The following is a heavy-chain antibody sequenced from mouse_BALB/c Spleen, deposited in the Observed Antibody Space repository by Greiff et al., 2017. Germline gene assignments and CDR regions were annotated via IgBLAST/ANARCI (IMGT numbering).Heavy chain of an antibody. CDR1: GFTFSSYG. CDR3: ARRRFYYGYDGDAMDY. J-gene: IGHJ4*01. Sequence: EVQVVESGGDLVKPGGSLKLSCAASGFTFSSYGMSWVRQTPDKRLEWVATISSGGSYTYYPDSVKGRFTISRDNAKNTLYLQMSSLKSEDTAMYYCARRRFYYGYDGDAMDYWGQGTSVTVSS. D-gene: IGHD2-2*01. CDR2: ISSGGSYT. V-gene: IGHV5-6*01.